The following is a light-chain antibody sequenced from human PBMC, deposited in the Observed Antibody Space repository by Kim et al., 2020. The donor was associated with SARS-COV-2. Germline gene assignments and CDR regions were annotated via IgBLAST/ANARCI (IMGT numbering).Light chain of an antibody. CDR2: GKN. CDR3: NSRDSNDNVV. J-gene: IGLJ2*01. V-gene: IGLV3-19*01. Sequence: VALGKTVRTTCQGDSRRSYDATWYKQKPGQAPIGVIYGKNNRPSGIPDRFSGSSSGNTASLTITGTQAGDEADYYCNSRDSNDNVVFGGGTQLTVL. CDR1: SRRSYD.